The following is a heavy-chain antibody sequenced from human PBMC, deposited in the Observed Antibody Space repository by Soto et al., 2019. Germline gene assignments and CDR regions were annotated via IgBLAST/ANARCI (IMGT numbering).Heavy chain of an antibody. Sequence: QVQLQQWGAGLLKPSETLSLTCAVYGGSFSGYYWSWIRQPPGKGLEWIGEINHSGSTNYNPSLKSRVTISVDTSKNQFSLKLSSVTAADTAVYYCARTINYSRDFGYWGQGTLVTVSS. V-gene: IGHV4-34*01. CDR2: INHSGST. D-gene: IGHD6-13*01. J-gene: IGHJ4*02. CDR3: ARTINYSRDFGY. CDR1: GGSFSGYY.